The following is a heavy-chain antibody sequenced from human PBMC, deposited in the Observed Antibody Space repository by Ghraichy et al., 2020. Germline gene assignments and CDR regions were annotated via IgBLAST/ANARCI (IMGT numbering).Heavy chain of an antibody. CDR1: GGSISGYN. Sequence: SETLSLTCTVSGGSISGYNCSWIRQHPGKGLEWIGYIYYNGGTNYNPSLKGRVTISGDTSKNQISLKLTSMTAADTAVYYCVGGYNFAYWGQGTLVTVAS. D-gene: IGHD1-1*01. V-gene: IGHV4-59*08. CDR3: VGGYNFAY. CDR2: IYYNGGT. J-gene: IGHJ4*02.